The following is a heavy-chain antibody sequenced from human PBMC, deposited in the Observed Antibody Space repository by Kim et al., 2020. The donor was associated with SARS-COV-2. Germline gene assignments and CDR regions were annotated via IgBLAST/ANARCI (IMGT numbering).Heavy chain of an antibody. V-gene: IGHV7-4-1*02. CDR1: GYTFTSYA. CDR3: ARAIRSSPRKQRPPDNYGDQRWFDP. J-gene: IGHJ5*02. CDR2: INTNTGNP. Sequence: ASVKVSCKASGYTFTSYAMNWVRQAPGQGLEWMGWINTNTGNPTYAQGFTGRFVFSLDTSVSTAYLQISSLNAEDTAVYYCARAIRSSPRKQRPPDNYGDQRWFDPWGQGTLVTVSS. D-gene: IGHD4-17*01.